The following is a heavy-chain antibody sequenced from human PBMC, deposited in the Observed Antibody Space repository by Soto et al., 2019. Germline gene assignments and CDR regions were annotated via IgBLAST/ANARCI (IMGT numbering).Heavy chain of an antibody. CDR2: INAGNGNT. Sequence: ASVKVSCKASGYTFTSYAMHWVRQAPGQRLEWMGWINAGNGNTKYSQKFQGRVTITRDTSASTAYMELSSLRSEDTAVYYCARDRDDYGDYGAFDIWGQGTMVTVSS. V-gene: IGHV1-3*01. CDR1: GYTFTSYA. D-gene: IGHD4-17*01. J-gene: IGHJ3*02. CDR3: ARDRDDYGDYGAFDI.